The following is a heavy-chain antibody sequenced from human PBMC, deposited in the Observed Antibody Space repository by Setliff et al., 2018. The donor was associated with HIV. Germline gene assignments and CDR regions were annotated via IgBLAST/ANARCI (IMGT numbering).Heavy chain of an antibody. Sequence: ASVKVSCKASGYTFTDYYMHWVRQAPGQGLEWMGRINPNSGGTNYAQKFQGRVTMTRDTSITTAYMDLSRLTSDDTAVYYCAREDHYDRFLDHWGQGTLVTVSS. J-gene: IGHJ5*02. V-gene: IGHV1-2*06. D-gene: IGHD3-22*01. CDR3: AREDHYDRFLDH. CDR2: INPNSGGT. CDR1: GYTFTDYY.